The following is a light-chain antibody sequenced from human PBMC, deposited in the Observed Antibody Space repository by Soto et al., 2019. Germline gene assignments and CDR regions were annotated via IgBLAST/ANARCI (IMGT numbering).Light chain of an antibody. V-gene: IGKV3-11*01. CDR3: QQRSNWPWT. CDR1: QSVSSN. CDR2: GAS. Sequence: EVVMSMSPATLSVSQGERATLSCRASQSVSSNLVWYQQKPGQAPRLLTYGASSRATGIPARFSGSGSGTDFTLTISSLEPEDFAVYYCQQRSNWPWTFAQGTKADIK. J-gene: IGKJ1*01.